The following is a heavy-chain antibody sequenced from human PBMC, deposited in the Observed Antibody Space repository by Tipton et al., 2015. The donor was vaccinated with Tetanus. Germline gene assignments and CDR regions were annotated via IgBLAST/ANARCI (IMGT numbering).Heavy chain of an antibody. CDR3: ARANYEYPKKGPFDS. Sequence: TLSLTCSVSGGSVNTYYWNWIRQSPGKGLEWIGYVFHSGITNYNPSLKSRVTISIDTSRNQFSLKLSSVTAADTAVYYCARANYEYPKKGPFDSWGQGTVVIVSS. D-gene: IGHD3-3*01. V-gene: IGHV4-59*02. CDR1: GGSVNTYY. J-gene: IGHJ4*02. CDR2: VFHSGIT.